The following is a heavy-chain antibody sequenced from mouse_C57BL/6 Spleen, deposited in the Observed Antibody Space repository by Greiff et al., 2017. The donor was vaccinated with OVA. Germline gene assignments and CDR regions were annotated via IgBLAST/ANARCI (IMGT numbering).Heavy chain of an antibody. D-gene: IGHD1-1*01. Sequence: VQLQQSGAELAKPGASVKLSCKASGYTFTSYWMHWVKQRPGQGLEWIGYINPSSGYTKYNQKFKDKATLTADKSSSTAYMQLSSLTYEDSAVYYCASSDYGGHRAMDYWGQGTSVTVSS. CDR2: INPSSGYT. CDR1: GYTFTSYW. CDR3: ASSDYGGHRAMDY. J-gene: IGHJ4*01. V-gene: IGHV1-7*01.